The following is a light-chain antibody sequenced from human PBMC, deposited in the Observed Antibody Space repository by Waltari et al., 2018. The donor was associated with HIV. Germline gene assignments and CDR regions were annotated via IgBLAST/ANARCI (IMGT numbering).Light chain of an antibody. CDR1: SSDVGSYKH. V-gene: IGLV2-23*02. Sequence: QSALTQPASVSGSPGQSITISCTGRSSDVGSYKHVSWYQQHPGKAPRLIIYEVSKRPSWLSNRYAASKSGKTASLTVSGLRAEDEADYYCSSYAGSSTYVIFGGGTTLTVL. CDR3: SSYAGSSTYVI. CDR2: EVS. J-gene: IGLJ2*01.